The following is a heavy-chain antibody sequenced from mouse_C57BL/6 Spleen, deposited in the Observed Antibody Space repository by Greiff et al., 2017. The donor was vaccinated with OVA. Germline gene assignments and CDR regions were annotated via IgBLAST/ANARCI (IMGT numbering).Heavy chain of an antibody. Sequence: EVKLMESGGGLVKPGGSLKLSCAASGFTFSSYAMSWVRQTPEKRLEWVATISDGGSYTYYPDNVKGRFTISRDNAKNNLYLQMSHLKSEDTAMYYCARDGDGYYVDYWGQGTTLTVSS. J-gene: IGHJ2*01. CDR3: ARDGDGYYVDY. V-gene: IGHV5-4*01. CDR2: ISDGGSYT. CDR1: GFTFSSYA. D-gene: IGHD2-3*01.